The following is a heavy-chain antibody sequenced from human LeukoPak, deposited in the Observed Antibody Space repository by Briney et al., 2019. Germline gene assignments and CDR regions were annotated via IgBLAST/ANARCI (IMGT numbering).Heavy chain of an antibody. V-gene: IGHV4-34*01. Sequence: SETLSLTCTVSGGSISSYYWSWIRQPPGKGLEWIGEINHSGSTNYNPSLKSRVTISVDTSKNQFSLKLSSVTAADTAVYYCARGANSNYVYDYWGQGTLVTVSS. J-gene: IGHJ4*02. CDR3: ARGANSNYVYDY. CDR1: GGSISSYY. D-gene: IGHD4-11*01. CDR2: INHSGST.